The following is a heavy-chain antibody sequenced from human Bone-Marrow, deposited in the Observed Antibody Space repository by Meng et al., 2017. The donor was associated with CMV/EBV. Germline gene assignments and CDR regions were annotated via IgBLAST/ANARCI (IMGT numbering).Heavy chain of an antibody. D-gene: IGHD1-7*01. CDR2: INHSGST. Sequence: CAVYGGSFSGYYWSWIRQPPGKGLEWIGEINHSGSTNYNPSLKSRVTISVDTSKNQFSLKLSSVTAADTAVYYCARARDGTGTTWVLDYWGQGTLVTVSS. CDR3: ARARDGTGTTWVLDY. J-gene: IGHJ4*02. CDR1: GGSFSGYY. V-gene: IGHV4-34*01.